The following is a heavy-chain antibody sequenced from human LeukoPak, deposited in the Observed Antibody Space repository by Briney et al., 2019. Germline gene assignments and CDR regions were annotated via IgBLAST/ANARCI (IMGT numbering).Heavy chain of an antibody. CDR1: GGSISSSSYY. D-gene: IGHD3-22*01. Sequence: SETLSLTCTVSGGSISSSSYYWGWIRQPPGKGLEWIGSIYYSGSTYYNPSLKSRVTISVDTSKNQFSLKLSSVTAADTAVYYCARSFYYDSSGSPSDYWGQGTLVTVSS. V-gene: IGHV4-39*01. CDR2: IYYSGST. CDR3: ARSFYYDSSGSPSDY. J-gene: IGHJ4*02.